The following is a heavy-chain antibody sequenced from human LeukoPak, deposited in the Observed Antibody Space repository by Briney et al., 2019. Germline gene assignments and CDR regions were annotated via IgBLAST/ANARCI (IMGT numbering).Heavy chain of an antibody. CDR3: ARGRRELSAPTSFDY. CDR2: IFITGSS. J-gene: IGHJ4*02. CDR1: GGSISGYY. D-gene: IGHD3-16*02. V-gene: IGHV4-4*07. Sequence: SETLSLTCTVSGGSISGYYWYWIRQSTGMGLEWIGRIFITGSSDYNPSLKSRATLSVDTSKNQLSLKLNSVTAADTAVYFCARGRRELSAPTSFDYWGQGILVTVSS.